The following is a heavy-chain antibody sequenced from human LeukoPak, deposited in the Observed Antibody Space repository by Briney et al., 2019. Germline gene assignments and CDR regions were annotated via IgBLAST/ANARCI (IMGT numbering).Heavy chain of an antibody. D-gene: IGHD4-17*01. CDR3: ATLPGGVTIPVPS. CDR2: IVYTGTT. Sequence: SETLSLTCTVSGGSIGDSISSYYYNWIRLTPGRGLEWIGYIVYTGTTHYNPSLGSRVIMSIDTSKNHFSLNLSSVTAADTAIYYCATLPGGVTIPVPSWGQGTLVTVSS. CDR1: GGSIGDSISSYY. V-gene: IGHV4-61*03. J-gene: IGHJ5*02.